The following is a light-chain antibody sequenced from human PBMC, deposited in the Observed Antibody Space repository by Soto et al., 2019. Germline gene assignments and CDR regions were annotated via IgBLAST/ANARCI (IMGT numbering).Light chain of an antibody. V-gene: IGLV2-14*03. CDR3: ISYTDRQSYL. Sequence: QSVLTQPASVSGSPGQPITSSCSGTSSDIGSYDHVAWYQQFPGKSPKLIIYAVSDRPSGVSDRFSGSKSGISASLTISGLQTEDEADYYCISYTDRQSYLFGTGTKVTVL. CDR2: AVS. CDR1: SSDIGSYDH. J-gene: IGLJ1*01.